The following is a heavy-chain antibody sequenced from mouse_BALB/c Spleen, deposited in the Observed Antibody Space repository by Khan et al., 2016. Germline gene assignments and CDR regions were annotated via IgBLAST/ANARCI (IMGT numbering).Heavy chain of an antibody. V-gene: IGHV3-2*02. CDR1: GYSITSDYA. D-gene: IGHD2-4*01. J-gene: IGHJ2*01. CDR3: ARREITTSGFDY. Sequence: EVQLQESGPGLVKPSQSLSLTCTVTGYSITSDYAWNWIRQFPGNKLEWMGYIRYSGSTSYNPSLKSRISITRDTSKNQFFLQLNSVTTEDTATYYCARREITTSGFDYWGQGTTLTVSS. CDR2: IRYSGST.